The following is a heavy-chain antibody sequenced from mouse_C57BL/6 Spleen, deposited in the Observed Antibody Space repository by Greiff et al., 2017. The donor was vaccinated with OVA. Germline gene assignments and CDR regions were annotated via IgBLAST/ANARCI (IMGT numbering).Heavy chain of an antibody. CDR3: VGGSWFAY. J-gene: IGHJ3*01. CDR2: IRSKSSNYAT. Sequence: EVQRVGSGGGLVPPKGSLKLSCAPSGFTFNTYALHLVPPAPGKGLEWGARIRSKSSNYATYYADSVKDRFTISRDDSQSMLYLQMNNLKTEDTAMYYCVGGSWFAYWGQGTLVTVSA. CDR1: GFTFNTYA. V-gene: IGHV10-3*01.